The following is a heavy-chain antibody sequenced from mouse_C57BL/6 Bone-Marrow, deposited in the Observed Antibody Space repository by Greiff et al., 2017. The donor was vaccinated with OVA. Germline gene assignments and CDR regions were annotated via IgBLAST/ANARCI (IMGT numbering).Heavy chain of an antibody. CDR2: IYPGDGDT. CDR3: ARWKTIYYYGRAYFDY. D-gene: IGHD1-1*01. CDR1: GYAFSSSW. J-gene: IGHJ2*01. Sequence: QVQLKESGPELVKPGASVKISCKASGYAFSSSWMNWVKQRPGKGLEWIGRIYPGDGDTNYNGKFKGKATLTADKSSSTAYMQLSSLTSEDSAVYFCARWKTIYYYGRAYFDYWGQGTTLTVSS. V-gene: IGHV1-82*01.